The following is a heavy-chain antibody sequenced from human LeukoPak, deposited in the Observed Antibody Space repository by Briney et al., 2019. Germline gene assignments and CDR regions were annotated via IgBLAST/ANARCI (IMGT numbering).Heavy chain of an antibody. CDR1: VYTFIDYY. V-gene: IGHV1-2*06. CDR3: ARDLAGYSSGWYYFDY. Sequence: GASVKVSCKASVYTFIDYYIHWVRQAPGQGLEWMGRINPNSGGTSYAQKFQDRVTMTRDASISTAYMELSRLRSDDTAVYYCARDLAGYSSGWYYFDYWGQGTLVTVSS. D-gene: IGHD6-19*01. J-gene: IGHJ4*02. CDR2: INPNSGGT.